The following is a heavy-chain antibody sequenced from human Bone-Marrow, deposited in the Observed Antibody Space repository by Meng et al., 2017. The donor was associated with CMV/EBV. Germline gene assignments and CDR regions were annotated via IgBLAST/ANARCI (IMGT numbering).Heavy chain of an antibody. D-gene: IGHD2-2*01. CDR1: GSISSGGYY. Sequence: GSISSGGYYWRWIRQHPGKGLEWIGYIYYSGSTYYNPSLKSRVTISVDTSKNQFSLKLSSVTAADTAVYYCARGFIVVVPAINWFDPWGQGTLVTVSS. CDR3: ARGFIVVVPAINWFDP. V-gene: IGHV4-31*02. J-gene: IGHJ5*02. CDR2: IYYSGST.